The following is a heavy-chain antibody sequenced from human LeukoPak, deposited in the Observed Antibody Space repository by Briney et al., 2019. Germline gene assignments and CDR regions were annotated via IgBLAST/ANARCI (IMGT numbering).Heavy chain of an antibody. V-gene: IGHV3-48*04. J-gene: IGHJ4*02. CDR2: ISSSGSTI. D-gene: IGHD6-19*01. CDR1: GFTFSSYG. Sequence: GRSLLLSCAASGFTFSSYGMHWVRQAPGKGLEWVSYISSSGSTIYYADSVKGRFTISRDNAKNSLYLQMNSLRAEDTAVYYCAAIAVAGRYYFDYWGQGTLVTVSS. CDR3: AAIAVAGRYYFDY.